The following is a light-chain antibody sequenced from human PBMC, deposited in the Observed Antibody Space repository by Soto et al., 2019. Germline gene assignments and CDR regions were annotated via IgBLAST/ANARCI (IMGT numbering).Light chain of an antibody. CDR1: QSVSSF. CDR3: QQRSHWPYT. Sequence: EIVLTQSPATLSLSPGERVTLSCRASQSVSSFLAWYQQKPGQAPKLLIYDASNRATGIPARFSGSGSGTDFTLTISSLEPEDFAVYYCQQRSHWPYTFGQGTKLEIK. J-gene: IGKJ2*01. V-gene: IGKV3-11*01. CDR2: DAS.